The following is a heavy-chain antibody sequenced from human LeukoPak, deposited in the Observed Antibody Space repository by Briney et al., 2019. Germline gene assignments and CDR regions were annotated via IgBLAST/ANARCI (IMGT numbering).Heavy chain of an antibody. Sequence: SVKVSCKASGGTFSSYAISWVRQAPGQGLEWMGGIIPIFGTANYAQKFQGRVTITTDESTSTAYMELSSLRSEDTAVYYCAKEPDPDYYYYMDVWGKGTTVTVSS. V-gene: IGHV1-69*05. CDR2: IIPIFGTA. D-gene: IGHD1-14*01. CDR3: AKEPDPDYYYYMDV. J-gene: IGHJ6*03. CDR1: GGTFSSYA.